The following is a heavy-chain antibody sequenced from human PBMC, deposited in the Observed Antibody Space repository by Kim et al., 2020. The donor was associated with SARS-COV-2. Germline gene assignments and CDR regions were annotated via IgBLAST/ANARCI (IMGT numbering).Heavy chain of an antibody. D-gene: IGHD3-16*01. CDR1: GFTFSNAW. CDR3: TTDPTYVWWEDGANY. J-gene: IGHJ4*02. CDR2: IKSKTDGGTT. V-gene: IGHV3-15*01. Sequence: GGSLRLSCAASGFTFSNAWMSWVRQAPGKGLEWVGRIKSKTDGGTTDYAAPVKGRFTISRDDSKNTLYLQMNSLKTEDTAVYYCTTDPTYVWWEDGANYWGQGTLVTVSS.